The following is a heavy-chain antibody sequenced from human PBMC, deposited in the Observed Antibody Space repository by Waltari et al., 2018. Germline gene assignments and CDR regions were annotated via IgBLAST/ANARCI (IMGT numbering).Heavy chain of an antibody. CDR2: ISSSGSTI. CDR1: GFTFSSYE. J-gene: IGHJ6*02. Sequence: EVQLVESGGGLVQPGGSLRLSCAAFGFTFSSYEMNWFRQAPGKGLEWVSYISSSGSTIYYADSVKGRFPISRDNAKNSLYLQMNSLRAEDTAVYYCARDPYRIAARLGYYYYYGMDVWGQGTTVTVSS. CDR3: ARDPYRIAARLGYYYYYGMDV. V-gene: IGHV3-48*03. D-gene: IGHD6-6*01.